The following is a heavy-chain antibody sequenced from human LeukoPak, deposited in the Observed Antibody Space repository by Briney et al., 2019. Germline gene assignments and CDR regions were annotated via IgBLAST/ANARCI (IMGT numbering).Heavy chain of an antibody. J-gene: IGHJ4*02. D-gene: IGHD6-6*01. CDR1: GFTFGSYA. CDR2: ITNNGGDT. CDR3: AKGSASSRPYYFDY. V-gene: IGHV3-23*01. Sequence: GGSLRLSCAASGFTFGSYAMSWVRQAPGKGLDWVSAITNNGGDTYHAASVKGRFTISRDNSKKMLYLQMDSLRVEDTALYYCAKGSASSRPYYFDYWGQGTLVSVSS.